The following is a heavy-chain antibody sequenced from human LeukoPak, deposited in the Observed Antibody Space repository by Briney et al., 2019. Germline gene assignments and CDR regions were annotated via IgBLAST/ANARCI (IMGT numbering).Heavy chain of an antibody. CDR3: ASGREEYYYDSSGYYYYFDY. CDR1: GGSFSGYY. J-gene: IGHJ4*02. CDR2: ITHSGST. D-gene: IGHD3-22*01. V-gene: IGHV4-34*01. Sequence: SETLSLTCAVYGGSFSGYYWNWIRQPPGKGLEWIGEITHSGSTNYNPSLKSRVTISVDTSNNQFSLKLSSVTAADTAVYYCASGREEYYYDSSGYYYYFDYWGQGTLVTVSS.